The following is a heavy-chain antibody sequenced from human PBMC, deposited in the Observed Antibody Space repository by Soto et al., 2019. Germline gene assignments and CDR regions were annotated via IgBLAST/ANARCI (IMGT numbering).Heavy chain of an antibody. CDR3: ARDEAATGGMDV. D-gene: IGHD3-10*01. Sequence: SETLSLTCTVSGGPISSGDYYWSWIRQPPGKGLEWIGYIYYSGSTYYNPSLKSRVTISVDTSKNQFSLKLSSVTAADTAVYYCARDEAATGGMDVWGQGTTVTVSS. CDR1: GGPISSGDYY. J-gene: IGHJ6*02. CDR2: IYYSGST. V-gene: IGHV4-30-4*01.